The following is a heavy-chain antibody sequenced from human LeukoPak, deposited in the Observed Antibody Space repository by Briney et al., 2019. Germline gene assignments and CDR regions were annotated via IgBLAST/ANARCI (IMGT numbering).Heavy chain of an antibody. Sequence: SETLSLTCTVSGGSTSSYYWSWIRQPPGKGLEWIGYIYYSGSTNYNPSLKSRVTISVDTSKNQFSLKLSSVTAADTAVYYCARANLGCSGGSCYSPSAFDIWGQGTMVTVSS. CDR1: GGSTSSYY. J-gene: IGHJ3*02. CDR3: ARANLGCSGGSCYSPSAFDI. CDR2: IYYSGST. D-gene: IGHD2-15*01. V-gene: IGHV4-59*01.